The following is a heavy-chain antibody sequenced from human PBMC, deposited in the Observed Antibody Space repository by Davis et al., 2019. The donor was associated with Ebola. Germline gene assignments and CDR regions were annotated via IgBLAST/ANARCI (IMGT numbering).Heavy chain of an antibody. D-gene: IGHD2-15*01. CDR1: GLTFSSYA. CDR2: ISYDGTNK. V-gene: IGHV3-30-3*01. Sequence: GGSLRLSCAASGLTFSSYATHWVRQAPGKGLEWVAVISYDGTNKYYADSVKGRFTISRDNSKNTLYLQMNSLRAEDTAVYYCARVNTDIVVVVAAMDVWGQGTTVTVSS. CDR3: ARVNTDIVVVVAAMDV. J-gene: IGHJ6*02.